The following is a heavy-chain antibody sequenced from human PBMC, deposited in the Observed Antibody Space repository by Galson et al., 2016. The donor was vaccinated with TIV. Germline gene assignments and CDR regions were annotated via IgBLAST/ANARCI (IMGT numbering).Heavy chain of an antibody. J-gene: IGHJ4*02. CDR3: AKGGGYGDVYFNF. Sequence: SLRLSCAGSTLKSSNYAMSWVRQAPGKGLEWVSAISASGGRTYYADSVKGRFTISRDNSKNTVYLQTNSLRAEDTAVYYCAKGGGYGDVYFNFWGQGTLVTVSS. V-gene: IGHV3-23*01. D-gene: IGHD4-17*01. CDR1: TLKSSNYA. CDR2: ISASGGRT.